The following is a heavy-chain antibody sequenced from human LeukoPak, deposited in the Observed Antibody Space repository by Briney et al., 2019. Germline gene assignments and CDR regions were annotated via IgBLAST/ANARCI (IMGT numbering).Heavy chain of an antibody. Sequence: PSQTLSLACTVSGGSISSGGYYWSWIRQHPGKGLEWIGYIYYSGSTYYKPSLKSRVTIAVDTSKNQFSLKLSSVTASDTAVYDWARGCGTTVTRLYYYYGMDVWGQGTTVTVSS. CDR2: IYYSGST. V-gene: IGHV4-31*03. D-gene: IGHD4-17*01. J-gene: IGHJ6*02. CDR3: ARGCGTTVTRLYYYYGMDV. CDR1: GGSISSGGYY.